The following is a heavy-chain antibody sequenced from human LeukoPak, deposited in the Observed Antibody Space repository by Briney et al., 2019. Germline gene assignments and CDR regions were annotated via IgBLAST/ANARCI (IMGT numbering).Heavy chain of an antibody. CDR2: INSDGSST. D-gene: IGHD3-10*01. CDR3: ARVWVYYGSGSLNWFDP. J-gene: IGHJ5*02. CDR1: GFTFSSYW. V-gene: IGHV3-74*01. Sequence: GGSLRLSCAASGFTFSSYWMHWVRQAPGKGLVWVSRINSDGSSTSYADSVKGRFTISRDNAKNTLYLQMNSLGAEDTAVYYCARVWVYYGSGSLNWFDPWGQGTLVTVSS.